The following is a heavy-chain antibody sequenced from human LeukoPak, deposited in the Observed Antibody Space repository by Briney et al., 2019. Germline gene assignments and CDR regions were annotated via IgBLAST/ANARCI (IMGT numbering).Heavy chain of an antibody. CDR3: ARGLDLGSRGYYYFDYHYYYMDV. CDR2: ISAYNGDT. J-gene: IGHJ6*03. Sequence: ASVKVSCKASGYTFTNYGITWVRQAPGQGLEWMGWISAYNGDTHYAQKLQGRVAMTTETSTRTVYMELRSLRHDDTAVYYCARGLDLGSRGYYYFDYHYYYMDVWGKGTTVAVSS. V-gene: IGHV1-18*01. CDR1: GYTFTNYG. D-gene: IGHD3-22*01.